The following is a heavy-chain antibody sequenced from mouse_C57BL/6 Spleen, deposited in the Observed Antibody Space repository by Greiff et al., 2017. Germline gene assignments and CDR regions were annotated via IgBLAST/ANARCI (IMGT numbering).Heavy chain of an antibody. Sequence: QVQLKQSGAELVRPGASVKLSCKASGYTFTDYYINWVKQRPGQGLEWIARIYPGSGNTYYNEKFKGKATLTAEKSSSTAYMPLSSLTSEDSAVYFCARFEDYLYYFDYWGQGTTLTVSS. CDR1: GYTFTDYY. CDR3: ARFEDYLYYFDY. J-gene: IGHJ2*01. V-gene: IGHV1-76*01. CDR2: IYPGSGNT. D-gene: IGHD2-4*01.